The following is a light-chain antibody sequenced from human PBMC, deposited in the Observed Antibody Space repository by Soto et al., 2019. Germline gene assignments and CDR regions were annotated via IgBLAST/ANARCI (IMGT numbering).Light chain of an antibody. CDR1: SSDVGGYNY. Sequence: QSALTQPASASGSPGQSVTISCTGTSSDVGGYNYVSWYQQHPGKAPQLMIYDVSKRPSGVPYRFSGSKSGNTASLTVSGLHAEDAADYYCSSYAGSNTPPVFGTGTQLTVL. CDR2: DVS. V-gene: IGLV2-8*01. J-gene: IGLJ7*01. CDR3: SSYAGSNTPPV.